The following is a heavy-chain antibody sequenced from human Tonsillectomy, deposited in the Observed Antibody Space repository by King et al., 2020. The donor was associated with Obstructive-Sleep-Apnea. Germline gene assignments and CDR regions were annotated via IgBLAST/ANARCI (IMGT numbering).Heavy chain of an antibody. CDR1: GYTFTNYY. J-gene: IGHJ3*02. Sequence: QLVQSGAEVKKPGASVKVSCKASGYTFTNYYMHWVRQAPGQGLEWMGLINPSGGSTSYAQKFQGRVTMTRDTSTSTVYMELGSLRSEDTAVFYCARGDDSSAYYSGKDAFDIWGQGTMVTVSS. CDR3: ARGDDSSAYYSGKDAFDI. D-gene: IGHD3-22*01. V-gene: IGHV1-46*01. CDR2: INPSGGST.